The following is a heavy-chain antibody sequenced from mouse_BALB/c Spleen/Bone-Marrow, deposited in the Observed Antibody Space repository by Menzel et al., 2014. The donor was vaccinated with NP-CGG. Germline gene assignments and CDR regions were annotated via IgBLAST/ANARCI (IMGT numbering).Heavy chain of an antibody. CDR3: ARNGNYGAWFAH. J-gene: IGHJ3*01. D-gene: IGHD2-1*01. CDR2: IDPANGNT. V-gene: IGHV14-3*02. CDR1: GFNIKDTY. Sequence: EVQLQQSGAELVKPGASVKLSCTASGFNIKDTYMHWVKQRPEQGLEWIGRIDPANGNTKYDPKFQGKATLTADTSSNTANMHLSSLTSEATAGYYCARNGNYGAWFAHWGQGTLVTVSA.